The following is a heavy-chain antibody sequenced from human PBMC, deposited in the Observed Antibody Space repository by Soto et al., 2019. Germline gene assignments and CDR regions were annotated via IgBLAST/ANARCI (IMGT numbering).Heavy chain of an antibody. D-gene: IGHD2-15*01. CDR1: GYQFTAYF. J-gene: IGHJ1*01. CDR2: IHPSGDT. V-gene: IGHV1-46*01. CDR3: VRGYCTTSPCSGDFHF. Sequence: SVKVSCKASGYQFTAYFIHLVRQAPGQGLEWMGMIHPSGDTGYAQKFRGRVTMTIDTSTTTAYMELRNLTSEDTAVYFSVRGYCTTSPCSGDFHFWGQGTLVTVSS.